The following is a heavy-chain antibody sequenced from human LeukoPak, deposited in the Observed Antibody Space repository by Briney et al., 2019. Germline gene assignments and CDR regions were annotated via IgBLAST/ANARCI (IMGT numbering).Heavy chain of an antibody. CDR2: ISSSGSTI. Sequence: GGSLRLSCAASGFTFSDYYMSWIRQAPGKGLEWVSYISSSGSTIYYADSVKGRFTISRDNAKNSLYLQMNSLRAEDTAVYYCAKFVKGTTVTSKVPFDYWGQGTLVTVSS. J-gene: IGHJ4*02. V-gene: IGHV3-11*01. CDR3: AKFVKGTTVTSKVPFDY. D-gene: IGHD4-17*01. CDR1: GFTFSDYY.